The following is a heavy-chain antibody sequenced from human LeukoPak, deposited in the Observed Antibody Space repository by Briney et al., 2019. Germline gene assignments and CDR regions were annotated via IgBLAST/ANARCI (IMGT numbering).Heavy chain of an antibody. CDR2: IIPIFGTT. CDR1: GGTLSSYA. Sequence: EASVKVSCKASGGTLSSYAISWVRQAPGQGLEWMGGIIPIFGTTNYAQKFQGRVTITADESTSTAYMELSSLRSEDTAVYYCAREGIAAAQGFDYWGQGTLVTVSS. CDR3: AREGIAAAQGFDY. V-gene: IGHV1-69*01. D-gene: IGHD6-13*01. J-gene: IGHJ4*02.